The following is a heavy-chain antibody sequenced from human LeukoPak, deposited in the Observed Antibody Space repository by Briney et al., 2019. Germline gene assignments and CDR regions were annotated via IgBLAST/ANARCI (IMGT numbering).Heavy chain of an antibody. CDR2: ISTYNGNT. D-gene: IGHD2-15*01. J-gene: IGHJ4*02. Sequence: ASVKVSCNASGYTFSTFGITSVRQAPGQGLEWMGWISTYNGNTNYAQNPQGRVTMTTDTSTSTVYMELRSLTSDDSAVYYCARVGTVCSDGNCYWGQGTLVTVSS. V-gene: IGHV1-18*01. CDR1: GYTFSTFG. CDR3: ARVGTVCSDGNCY.